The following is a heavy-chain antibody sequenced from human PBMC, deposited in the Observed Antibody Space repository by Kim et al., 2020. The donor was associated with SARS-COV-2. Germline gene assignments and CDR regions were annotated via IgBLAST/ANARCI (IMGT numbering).Heavy chain of an antibody. Sequence: SETLSLTCTVSGGSISSGGYYWSWIRQHPGKGLEWIGYIYYSGSTYYNPSLKSRVTISVDTSKNQFSLKLSSVTAAHTAVYYCARGRLTIFGVVNSFDYWGQGTLVTVSS. V-gene: IGHV4-31*03. D-gene: IGHD3-3*01. CDR2: IYYSGST. CDR1: GGSISSGGYY. CDR3: ARGRLTIFGVVNSFDY. J-gene: IGHJ4*02.